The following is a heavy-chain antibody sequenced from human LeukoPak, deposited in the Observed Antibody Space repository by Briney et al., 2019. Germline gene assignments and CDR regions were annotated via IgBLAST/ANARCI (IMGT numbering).Heavy chain of an antibody. J-gene: IGHJ6*04. D-gene: IGHD3-9*01. CDR1: GFTFSSYD. CDR2: ICTAGDP. CDR3: ARERPSYDILTGRDSYYGMDV. Sequence: PGGSLRLSCAASGFTFSSYDMHWVGQAAGKGVEWVSAICTAGDPYYPGSVKGRCTISRENAKNSLYLQINNLRAGDTAVYYCARERPSYDILTGRDSYYGMDVWGKGTTVTVSS. V-gene: IGHV3-13*05.